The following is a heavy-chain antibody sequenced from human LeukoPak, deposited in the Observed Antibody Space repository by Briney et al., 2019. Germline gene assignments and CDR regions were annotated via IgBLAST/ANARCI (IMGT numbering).Heavy chain of an antibody. V-gene: IGHV4-38-2*02. J-gene: IGHJ4*02. CDR2: IYHSGST. Sequence: SETLSLTCTVSGYSISSGYYWGWIRQPPGKGLEWIGSIYHSGSTYYNPSLKSRVTISVDTSKNQFSLKLSSVTAADTAVYYCARVSGGYSYGYFSDYWGQGTLVTVSS. CDR3: ARVSGGYSYGYFSDY. D-gene: IGHD5-18*01. CDR1: GYSISSGYY.